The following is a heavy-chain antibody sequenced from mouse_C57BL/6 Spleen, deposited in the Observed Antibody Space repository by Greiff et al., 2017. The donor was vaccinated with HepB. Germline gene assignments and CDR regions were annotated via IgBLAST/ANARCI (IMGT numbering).Heavy chain of an antibody. V-gene: IGHV5-17*01. Sequence: EVKLVESGGGLVKPGGSLKLSCAASGFTFSDYGMHWVRQAPEKGLEWVAYISSGSSTIYYADTVKGRFTISRDNAKNTLFLQMTSLRSEDTAMYYCARKLRPNYYAMDYWGQGTSVTVSS. CDR1: GFTFSDYG. CDR2: ISSGSSTI. J-gene: IGHJ4*01. CDR3: ARKLRPNYYAMDY. D-gene: IGHD2-4*01.